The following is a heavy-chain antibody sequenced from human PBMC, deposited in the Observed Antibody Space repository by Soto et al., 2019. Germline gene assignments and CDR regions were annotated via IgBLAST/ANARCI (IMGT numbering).Heavy chain of an antibody. J-gene: IGHJ6*02. Sequence: SETLSLICAVSGGSISSSNWWSWVRQPQGKGLEWIGGIYHSGSTNYTPSLKGRVTISVDKSKNQFSLKLSSVTAAATAVYYCAGCLQRQQYYYYGMSVWGQSTTDTVSS. CDR2: IYHSGST. V-gene: IGHV4-4*02. CDR3: AGCLQRQQYYYYGMSV. CDR1: GGSISSSNW. D-gene: IGHD1-1*01.